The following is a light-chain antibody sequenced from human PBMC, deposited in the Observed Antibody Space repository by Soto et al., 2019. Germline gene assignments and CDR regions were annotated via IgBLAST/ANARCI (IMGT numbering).Light chain of an antibody. CDR1: NSDVGSYNR. CDR3: NSYTSSNTYV. J-gene: IGLJ1*01. CDR2: EVS. Sequence: QSVLTQPPSVSGAPGQAVTISCTGTNSDVGSYNRVSWYQQPPGTAPKLMIYEVSNRPSGVPDRFSGPKSGNTASLTISGLQAEDEADYYCNSYTSSNTYVFGTGTKVTVL. V-gene: IGLV2-18*02.